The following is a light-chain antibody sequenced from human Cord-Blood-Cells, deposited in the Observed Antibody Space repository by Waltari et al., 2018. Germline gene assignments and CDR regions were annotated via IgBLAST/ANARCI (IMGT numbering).Light chain of an antibody. V-gene: IGLV2-8*01. CDR2: EVS. CDR1: SSDVGGYNY. Sequence: QSALTQPPSASGSPGQSVTISCTGTSSDVGGYNYVSWYQQHPGKAPKLMIYEVSKRPSRVPDRFSGCKSGNTASLTVSGLQAEDEADYYCSSYAGSNNLVVFGGGTKLTVL. CDR3: SSYAGSNNLVV. J-gene: IGLJ2*01.